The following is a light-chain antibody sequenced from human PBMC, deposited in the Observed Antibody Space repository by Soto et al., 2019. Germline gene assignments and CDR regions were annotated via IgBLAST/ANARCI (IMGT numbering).Light chain of an antibody. CDR2: DVS. CDR1: SSDVGGYNY. CDR3: SSYTSSSTLLVV. V-gene: IGLV2-14*01. Sequence: QSALTQPASVSGSPGQSITISCTGTSSDVGGYNYVCWYQQHPGKAPKLMIYDVSNRPSGVANRFSGSKSGNTASLTISGLQAEDEADYYCSSYTSSSTLLVVFGGGTKLTVL. J-gene: IGLJ2*01.